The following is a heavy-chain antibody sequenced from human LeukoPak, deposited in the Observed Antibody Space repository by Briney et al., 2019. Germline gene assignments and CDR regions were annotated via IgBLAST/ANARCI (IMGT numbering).Heavy chain of an antibody. J-gene: IGHJ4*02. Sequence: GGSLRLSCAASGFTFSSYAMSWVRQAPGKGLEWVSAISGSGRSTYYADSVKGQYTISRDNSKNTLYLQMNSLRADDTAVYYCAREHNSGSYTYFDYWGQGTLVTVSS. CDR1: GFTFSSYA. CDR2: ISGSGRST. V-gene: IGHV3-23*01. D-gene: IGHD1-26*01. CDR3: AREHNSGSYTYFDY.